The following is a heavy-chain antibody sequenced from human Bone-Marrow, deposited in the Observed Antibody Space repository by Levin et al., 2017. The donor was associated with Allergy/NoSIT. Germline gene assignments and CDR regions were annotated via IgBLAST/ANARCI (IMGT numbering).Heavy chain of an antibody. D-gene: IGHD3-22*01. V-gene: IGHV3-9*01. CDR2: ISWNSGSI. CDR1: GFTFDDYA. CDR3: AKDYDSSGYDLTADAFDI. Sequence: SLKISCAASGFTFDDYAMHWVRQAPGKGLEWVSGISWNSGSIGYADSVKGRFTISRDNAKNSLYLQMNSLRAEDTALYYCAKDYDSSGYDLTADAFDIWGQGTMVTVSS. J-gene: IGHJ3*02.